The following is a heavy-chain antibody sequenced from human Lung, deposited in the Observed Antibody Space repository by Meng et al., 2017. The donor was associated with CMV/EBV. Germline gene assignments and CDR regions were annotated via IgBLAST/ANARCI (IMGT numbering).Heavy chain of an antibody. V-gene: IGHV3-7*01. J-gene: IGHJ4*02. CDR1: GFTFGSYW. D-gene: IGHD5-24*01. CDR3: ARDNDGKDY. Sequence: GESLKISCAASGFTFGSYWMSWVRQAPGKRLAWVANINQDGSVKYYVDSVKGRFTISRDNAKNSLYLQMNSLRVEDTAVYYCARDNDGKDYWGQGTLVTVSS. CDR2: INQDGSVK.